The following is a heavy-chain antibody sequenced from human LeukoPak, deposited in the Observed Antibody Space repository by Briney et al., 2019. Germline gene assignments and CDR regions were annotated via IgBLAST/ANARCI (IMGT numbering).Heavy chain of an antibody. V-gene: IGHV1-69*05. D-gene: IGHD2-2*01. CDR3: ALVIVVVPAAMGHNAFDI. CDR2: IIPIFGTA. CDR1: GGTFSSYA. J-gene: IGHJ3*02. Sequence: ASVKVSCKASGGTFSSYAISWVRQAPGQGLEWMGGIIPIFGTANYAQKFQGRVTITTDESTSTAYMELSSLRSEDTAVYYCALVIVVVPAAMGHNAFDIWGQGTMVTVSS.